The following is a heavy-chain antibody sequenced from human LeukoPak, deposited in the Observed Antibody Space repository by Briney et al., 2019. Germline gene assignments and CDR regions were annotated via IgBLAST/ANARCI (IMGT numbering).Heavy chain of an antibody. D-gene: IGHD3-22*01. Sequence: PGGSLRLSCAASGFTFSSYWMSCVRQAPGKGLEWVANIKQDGSETYYVDSVKGRFTISRDNAKNSLYLQMNSLRAEDTAVYYCARERYYARSGYGGWSQATLATVSS. CDR3: ARERYYARSGYGG. CDR2: IKQDGSET. V-gene: IGHV3-7*01. J-gene: IGHJ4*02. CDR1: GFTFSSYW.